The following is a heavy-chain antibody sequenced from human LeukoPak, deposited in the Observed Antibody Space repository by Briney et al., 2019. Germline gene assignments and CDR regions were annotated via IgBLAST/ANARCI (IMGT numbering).Heavy chain of an antibody. V-gene: IGHV3-23*01. J-gene: IGHJ4*02. CDR1: GFNFRGSG. CDR3: AKAPSIAARLSDY. CDR2: ISGSGGST. Sequence: GGSLRLSCAASGFNFRGSGMHWVRQAPGTGLEWVSAISGSGGSTYYADSVKGRFTISRDNSKNTLYLQMNSLRAEDTAVYYCAKAPSIAARLSDYWGQGTLVTVSS. D-gene: IGHD6-6*01.